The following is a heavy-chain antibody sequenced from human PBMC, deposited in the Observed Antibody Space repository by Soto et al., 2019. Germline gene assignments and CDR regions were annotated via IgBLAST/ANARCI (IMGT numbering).Heavy chain of an antibody. CDR2: IYYTGST. CDR3: ASYSSGWYDVRF. V-gene: IGHV4-61*01. D-gene: IGHD6-19*01. Sequence: SETLSLTCTVSGGSVSSGNYYWSWIRQPPGKRLEWIVYIYYTGSTNYNPSLKSRVTISVDTSKNQFSLKLSSVTAADTAVYYCASYSSGWYDVRFWGQGTLVTVSS. CDR1: GGSVSSGNYY. J-gene: IGHJ4*02.